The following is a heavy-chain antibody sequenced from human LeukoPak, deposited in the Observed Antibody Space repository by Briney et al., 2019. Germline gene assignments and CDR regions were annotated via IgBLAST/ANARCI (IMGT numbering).Heavy chain of an antibody. J-gene: IGHJ4*02. CDR1: GVSIRSSSFY. Sequence: SETLSLTCTVSGVSIRSSSFYWGWIRQPPGKGLEWIGSIYYSGSTHYRPSLKSRVTMSVDTSKNQFSLRLSSVTAADTAVYYCARLGVTFDYWGQGTLVTVSS. CDR2: IYYSGST. V-gene: IGHV4-39*01. D-gene: IGHD2-21*02. CDR3: ARLGVTFDY.